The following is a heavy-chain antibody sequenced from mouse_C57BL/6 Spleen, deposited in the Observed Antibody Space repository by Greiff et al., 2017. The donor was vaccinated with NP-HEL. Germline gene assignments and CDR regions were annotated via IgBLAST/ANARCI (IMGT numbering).Heavy chain of an antibody. V-gene: IGHV1-50*01. CDR2: IDPSDSYT. D-gene: IGHD4-1*01. CDR1: GYTFTSYW. J-gene: IGHJ3*01. CDR3: ARVGRAY. Sequence: QVQLQQPGAELVKPGASVKLSCKASGYTFTSYWMQWVKQRPGQGLEWIGEIDPSDSYTNYNQKFKGKATLTVDTSSSTAYMQLSSLTSEDSAVYYCARVGRAYWGQGTLVTVSA.